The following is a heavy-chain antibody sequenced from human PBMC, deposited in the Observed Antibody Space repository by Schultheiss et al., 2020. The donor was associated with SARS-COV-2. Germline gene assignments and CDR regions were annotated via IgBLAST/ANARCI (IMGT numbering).Heavy chain of an antibody. CDR1: GFTFGNYW. J-gene: IGHJ6*02. CDR2: IRYDGSYK. D-gene: IGHD2-2*01. CDR3: ARDRVPADAYYYYYGMDV. Sequence: GGSLRLSCKTSGFTFGNYWMHWVRQAPGRGLEWVAVIRYDGSYKYNADSVKGRFTISRDNAKNSLYLQMNSLRAEDTAVYYCARDRVPADAYYYYYGMDVWGQGTTVTVSS. V-gene: IGHV3-33*08.